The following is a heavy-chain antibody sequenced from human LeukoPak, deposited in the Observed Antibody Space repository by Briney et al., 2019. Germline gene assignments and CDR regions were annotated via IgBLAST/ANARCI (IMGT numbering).Heavy chain of an antibody. V-gene: IGHV3-74*03. Sequence: QPRESLSPSCTASGFTLRSYWAHWVRQAPGEGLVWVSRINEPGTWPTYEDSVRGRCTISRDNAKNTVSLHMKNLRAEDTADYYCIRSCSRSREFWGQGTLVTVSS. CDR2: INEPGTWP. CDR1: GFTLRSYW. CDR3: IRSCSRSREF. D-gene: IGHD2-15*01. J-gene: IGHJ4*02.